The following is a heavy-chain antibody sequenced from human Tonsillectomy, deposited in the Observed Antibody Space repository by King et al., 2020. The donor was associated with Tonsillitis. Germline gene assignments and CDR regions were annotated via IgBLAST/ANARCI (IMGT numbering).Heavy chain of an antibody. CDR3: ARGNLPYYDSSGYPLDP. D-gene: IGHD3-22*01. V-gene: IGHV4-59*01. J-gene: IGHJ5*02. Sequence: QLQESGPGLVKPSETLSLTCTVSGGSISSYYWSWIRQPPGKGLEWIGYIYYSGSTNYNPSLKSRVTISVDTSKNQFSLKLSSVTAADTAVYYCARGNLPYYDSSGYPLDPWGQGTLVTVSS. CDR1: GGSISSYY. CDR2: IYYSGST.